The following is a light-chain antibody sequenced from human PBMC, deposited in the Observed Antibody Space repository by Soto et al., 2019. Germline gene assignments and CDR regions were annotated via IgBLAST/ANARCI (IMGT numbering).Light chain of an antibody. V-gene: IGLV7-46*01. CDR3: LLSYTGRLYV. J-gene: IGLJ1*01. Sequence: QAVVTQEPSLTVSPGGTVTLTCGSSTGPVTHGHFPYWFQQKPGQAPSPLIYDTDTKHSWPPARFSGSLLGDNAALTLSGAQPEDEADYYCLLSYTGRLYVFGPGTKVTVL. CDR1: TGPVTHGHF. CDR2: DTD.